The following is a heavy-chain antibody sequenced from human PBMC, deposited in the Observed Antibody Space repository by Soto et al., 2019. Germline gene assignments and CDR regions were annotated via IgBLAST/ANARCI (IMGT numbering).Heavy chain of an antibody. D-gene: IGHD1-7*01. CDR3: ARRGITGTTYWFDP. Sequence: SETLSLTCAVYGGSFSGYYWSWIRQPPGKGLEWIGYIYYSGSTNYNPSLKSRVTISVDTSKNQFSLKLSSVTAADTAVYYCARRGITGTTYWFDPWGQGALVTVSS. CDR2: IYYSGST. J-gene: IGHJ5*02. V-gene: IGHV4-59*08. CDR1: GGSFSGYY.